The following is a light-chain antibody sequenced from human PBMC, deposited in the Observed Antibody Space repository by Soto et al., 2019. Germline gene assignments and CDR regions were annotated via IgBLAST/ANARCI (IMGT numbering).Light chain of an antibody. CDR3: SSYLPSSDLV. CDR1: SSDIGSYNL. Sequence: SALTQPASVSGSPGQSITLSCTGTSSDIGSYNLVSWYQQHPGKAPKLLIYDVNSRPSGVSSRFSGSKSGNTASLTISGLQSEDEDDYYCSSYLPSSDLVFGGGTKLTVL. V-gene: IGLV2-14*02. J-gene: IGLJ3*02. CDR2: DVN.